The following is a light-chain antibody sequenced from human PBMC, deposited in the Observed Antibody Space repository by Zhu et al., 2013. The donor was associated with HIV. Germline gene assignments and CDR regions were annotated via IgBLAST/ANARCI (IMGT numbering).Light chain of an antibody. CDR3: SSYTRSSTQV. CDR2: EVT. J-gene: IGLJ1*01. V-gene: IGLV2-14*02. CDR1: SADVGSY. Sequence: QSALTQPASVSGSPGQSLTISCTKTSADVGSYVSWYQQRPGKTPKLVIYEVTKRPSGVSTRFSGSKSGNTASLTITGLQAEDEADYYCSSYTRSSTQVFGTGTKVTVL.